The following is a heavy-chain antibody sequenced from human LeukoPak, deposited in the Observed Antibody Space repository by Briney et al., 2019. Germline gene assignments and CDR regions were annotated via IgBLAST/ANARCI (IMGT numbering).Heavy chain of an antibody. Sequence: PGGSLRLSCAASGFDFDDYAMHWVRQAPGKGLEWVSLISWDGGSTYYADSVKGRFTISRDNSKNSLYLQMNSLRAEDTALYYCAKDMVRGSYGYDPRWSAGYYMDVWGKGTTVTVSS. V-gene: IGHV3-43D*03. D-gene: IGHD5-18*01. CDR2: ISWDGGST. CDR3: AKDMVRGSYGYDPRWSAGYYMDV. J-gene: IGHJ6*03. CDR1: GFDFDDYA.